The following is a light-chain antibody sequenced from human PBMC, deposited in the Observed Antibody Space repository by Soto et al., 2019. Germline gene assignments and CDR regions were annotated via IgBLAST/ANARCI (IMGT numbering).Light chain of an antibody. J-gene: IGKJ1*01. V-gene: IGKV1-17*01. CDR2: DAS. Sequence: DIQMTQSPSSLSASVGDRVTITCRASRGIRNDLGWYQQKPGKAPKVLIYDASTLESGVPSRFSGSGSGTEFTLTISSLQPDDFATYYCQQYNTYWTFGQGTKVDIK. CDR1: RGIRND. CDR3: QQYNTYWT.